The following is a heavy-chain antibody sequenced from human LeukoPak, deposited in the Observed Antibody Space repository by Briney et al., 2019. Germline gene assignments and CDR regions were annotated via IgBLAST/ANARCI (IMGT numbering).Heavy chain of an antibody. V-gene: IGHV4-59*01. CDR1: GGSISSYY. Sequence: KPSETLPLTCTVSGGSISSYYWSWIRQPPGKGLEWIGYIYYSGSTNYNPSLESRVTISVDTSKNQFSLKLSSVTAADTAVYYCARGADSSGYYSIFYFDYWGQGTLVTVSS. CDR3: ARGADSSGYYSIFYFDY. CDR2: IYYSGST. D-gene: IGHD3-22*01. J-gene: IGHJ4*02.